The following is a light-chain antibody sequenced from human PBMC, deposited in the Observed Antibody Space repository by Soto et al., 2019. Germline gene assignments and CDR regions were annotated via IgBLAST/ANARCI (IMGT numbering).Light chain of an antibody. V-gene: IGKV1-12*01. Sequence: DIQMTQSPSSVSASVGDRVTITCRTSQGINNWLAWYQEKPGKAPKVLIYATSNMHGGVPSRFSGSGSGTDFTLTISSLQPEDFATYYCQQANSFPPTFGPGTKVDIK. CDR2: ATS. CDR1: QGINNW. J-gene: IGKJ3*01. CDR3: QQANSFPPT.